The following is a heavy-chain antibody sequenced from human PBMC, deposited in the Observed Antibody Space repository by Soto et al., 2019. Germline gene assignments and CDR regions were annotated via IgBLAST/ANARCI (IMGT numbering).Heavy chain of an antibody. D-gene: IGHD3-16*01. J-gene: IGHJ6*02. Sequence: ASVKVSCKASGYTFTSYGISWVRQAPGQGLEWMGWISAYNGNTNYAQKRQGRVTMTTDTSTSTAYMELRRLRSDDTAVYYCAVGGESWSYEGGYYYYCGMDVWGRGTTVTVSS. CDR3: AVGGESWSYEGGYYYYCGMDV. CDR1: GYTFTSYG. V-gene: IGHV1-18*01. CDR2: ISAYNGNT.